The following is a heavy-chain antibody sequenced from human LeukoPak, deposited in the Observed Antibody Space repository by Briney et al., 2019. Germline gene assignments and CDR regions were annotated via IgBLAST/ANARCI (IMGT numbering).Heavy chain of an antibody. V-gene: IGHV3-33*01. CDR3: ARRRRWSVAESLGNCSSTSCYRSSSTGVRFDYYYYMDV. D-gene: IGHD2-2*01. CDR1: GFTFSSYG. J-gene: IGHJ6*03. CDR2: IWYDGSNK. Sequence: GGSLRLSCAASGFTFSSYGMHWVRQAPGKGLEWVAVIWYDGSNKYYADSVKGRFTISRDNSKNTLYLQMNSLRAEDTAVYYCARRRRWSVAESLGNCSSTSCYRSSSTGVRFDYYYYMDVWGKGTTVTVSS.